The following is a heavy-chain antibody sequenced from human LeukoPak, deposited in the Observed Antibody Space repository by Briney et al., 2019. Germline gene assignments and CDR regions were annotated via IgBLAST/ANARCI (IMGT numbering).Heavy chain of an antibody. J-gene: IGHJ4*02. CDR2: IRCKAYDGTT. V-gene: IGHV3-49*03. CDR1: GFTLGVYG. Sequence: GGSLRLSCTASGFTLGVYGMSWPRHAQGKELEWVGFIRCKAYDGTTEFPASVKGTFTIARDDSKTIAYLQMNSLKTKDTAVYSCTRERRNYYDSSCYSYWGQGTLVTVSS. CDR3: TRERRNYYDSSCYSY. D-gene: IGHD3-22*01.